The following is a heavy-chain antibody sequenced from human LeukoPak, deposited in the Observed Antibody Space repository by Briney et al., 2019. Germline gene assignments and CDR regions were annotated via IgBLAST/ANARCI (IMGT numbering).Heavy chain of an antibody. CDR3: ARDGEGYCTNGVCSFLDY. J-gene: IGHJ4*02. CDR2: ISYDGSNK. CDR1: GFTFSSNA. V-gene: IGHV3-30-3*01. Sequence: GGSLRLSCAASGFTFSSNAMHWVRQAPGKGLEWVAVISYDGSNKYYADSVKGRFTISRDNSKNTLYLQMNSLRAEDTAVYYCARDGEGYCTNGVCSFLDYWGQGTLVTVSS. D-gene: IGHD2-8*01.